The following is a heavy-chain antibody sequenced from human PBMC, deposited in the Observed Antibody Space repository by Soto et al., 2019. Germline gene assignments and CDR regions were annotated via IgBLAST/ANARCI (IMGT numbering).Heavy chain of an antibody. CDR1: GFTFDDYA. Sequence: EVQLVESGGGLVQPGRSLRLSCAASGFTFDDYAMHWVRQVPGKGLEWVSGINWNSGSIGYGDSVKGRFAISRDNAKNSLHLQMNSLSAEDTACYYFVKDESINWYSGHFRHWGQGTLVTVSS. D-gene: IGHD6-13*01. V-gene: IGHV3-9*01. J-gene: IGHJ1*01. CDR3: VKDESINWYSGHFRH. CDR2: INWNSGSI.